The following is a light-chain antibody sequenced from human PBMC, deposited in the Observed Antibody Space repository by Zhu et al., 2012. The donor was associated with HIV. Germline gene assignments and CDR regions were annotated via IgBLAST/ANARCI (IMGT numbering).Light chain of an antibody. CDR1: QRISNIC. Sequence: EIVLTQSPGTLSLSPGESATLSCRASQRISNICLAWYQQKPGQPPRLLIYGASSRATGIPDRFSGSGSGTDFTLTISRLEPEDFAVYYCQHYVPSPMYTFGQGTKLEIK. CDR2: GAS. V-gene: IGKV3-20*01. CDR3: QHYVPSPMYT. J-gene: IGKJ2*01.